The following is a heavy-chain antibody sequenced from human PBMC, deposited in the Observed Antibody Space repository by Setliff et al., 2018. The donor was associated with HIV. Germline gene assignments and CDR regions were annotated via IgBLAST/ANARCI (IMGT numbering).Heavy chain of an antibody. D-gene: IGHD3-3*01. J-gene: IGHJ4*02. CDR1: GFTLRSYG. Sequence: PGGSLRLSCAVSGFTLRSYGIHWVRQAPGKGLEWVTVLWFDGIRKYYADSVKGRFTISRDDSKNTVYLQMNSLRAEDTAVYYCVRDDDTTSHYGLLEFWGQGTLVTVS. V-gene: IGHV3-33*01. CDR2: LWFDGIRK. CDR3: VRDDDTTSHYGLLEF.